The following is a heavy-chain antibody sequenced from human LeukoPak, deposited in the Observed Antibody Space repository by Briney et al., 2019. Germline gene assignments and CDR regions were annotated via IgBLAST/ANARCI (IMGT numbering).Heavy chain of an antibody. CDR1: GGSISSSSYY. CDR2: IYYSGST. CDR3: ARVCPVFGSYYFDY. D-gene: IGHD3-10*01. V-gene: IGHV4-39*01. Sequence: PSQTLSLTCTVSGGSISSSSYYWGWIRQPPGKGLEWIGSIYYSGSTYYNPSLKSRVTISVDTSKNQFSLKLSSVTAADTAVYYCARVCPVFGSYYFDYWGQGTLVTVSS. J-gene: IGHJ4*02.